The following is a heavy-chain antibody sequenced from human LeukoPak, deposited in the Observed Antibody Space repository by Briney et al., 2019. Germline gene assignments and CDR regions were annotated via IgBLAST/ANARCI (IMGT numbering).Heavy chain of an antibody. J-gene: IGHJ4*02. CDR1: GGSISSSSYY. D-gene: IGHD4-17*01. Sequence: SETLSLTCTVSGGSISSSSYYWGWIRQPPGKGLEWIGSIYYSGSTYYNPSLKSRVTISVDTSKNQFSLKLSSVTAADTAVYYCTSVTTNSNFDYWGQGTLVTVSS. CDR3: TSVTTNSNFDY. V-gene: IGHV4-39*01. CDR2: IYYSGST.